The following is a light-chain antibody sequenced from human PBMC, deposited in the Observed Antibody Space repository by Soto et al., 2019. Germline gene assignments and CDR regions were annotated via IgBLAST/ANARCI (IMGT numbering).Light chain of an antibody. CDR3: QQSYVTPPT. CDR1: QSISTY. Sequence: DIQMTQSPSSLSASVGDRVTITCRASQSISTYLNWYQQRPGKAPNLLIYAASSLQSGVPSRFSGSGSGTDFTLTINSLQPEDFVIYYCQQSYVTPPTFGQGTKVEIK. CDR2: AAS. J-gene: IGKJ1*01. V-gene: IGKV1-39*01.